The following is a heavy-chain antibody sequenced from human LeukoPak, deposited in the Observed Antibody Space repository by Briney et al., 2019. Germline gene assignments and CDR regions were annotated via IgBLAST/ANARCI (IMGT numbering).Heavy chain of an antibody. V-gene: IGHV4-39*01. CDR3: ARLHYCYGMDV. J-gene: IGHJ6*02. CDR1: GGYISSSTYY. CDR2: IYYSGTT. Sequence: SETLSLTCTVSGGYISSSTYYSGWIPQPPGKGLEWLGTIYYSGTTYYNPSLKSRVTISVDTSTTQFALKLSSVTAAATAVYYCARLHYCYGMDVWGQGTTVTVSS.